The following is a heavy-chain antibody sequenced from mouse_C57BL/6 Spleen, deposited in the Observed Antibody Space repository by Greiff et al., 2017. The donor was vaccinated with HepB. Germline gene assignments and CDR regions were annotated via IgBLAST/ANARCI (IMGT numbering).Heavy chain of an antibody. Sequence: EVQVVESGGGLVQPKGSLKLSCAASGFSFNTYAMNWVRQAPGKGLEWVARIRSKSNNYATYYADSVKDRFTISRDDSESMLYLQMNNLKTEDTAMYYCVRAPSNWDFDYWGQGTTLTVSS. CDR3: VRAPSNWDFDY. CDR2: IRSKSNNYAT. V-gene: IGHV10-1*01. CDR1: GFSFNTYA. D-gene: IGHD4-1*01. J-gene: IGHJ2*01.